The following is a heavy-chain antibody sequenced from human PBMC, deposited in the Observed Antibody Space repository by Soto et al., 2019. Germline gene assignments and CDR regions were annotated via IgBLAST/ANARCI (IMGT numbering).Heavy chain of an antibody. D-gene: IGHD1-7*01. Sequence: ASVKVSFKASGYTFTGYYIHWVRQAPGQGPEWMGEIGPNRGDTRYAQKFQGRVTMTRDTSITTVYMELSNLSPDDTAVYYCGRGRSGELVVFYWGQGTLVTVSS. CDR2: IGPNRGDT. CDR1: GYTFTGYY. CDR3: GRGRSGELVVFY. J-gene: IGHJ4*02. V-gene: IGHV1-2*02.